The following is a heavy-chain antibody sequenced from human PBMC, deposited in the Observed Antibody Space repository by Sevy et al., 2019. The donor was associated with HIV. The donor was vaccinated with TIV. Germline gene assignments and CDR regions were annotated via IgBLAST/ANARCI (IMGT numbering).Heavy chain of an antibody. CDR1: GFTSTPYA. Sequence: GGSLRLSCATSGFTSTPYAVAWVRQAPGKGLEWVAAISGSGAITYYADSRKARLIISRDRTNNTVYLQMKRLRAEDTALYYCAKDRYYFDSSGYSYHHDAFDVWGRGTMVTVSS. D-gene: IGHD3-22*01. V-gene: IGHV3-23*01. CDR3: AKDRYYFDSSGYSYHHDAFDV. J-gene: IGHJ3*01. CDR2: ISGSGAIT.